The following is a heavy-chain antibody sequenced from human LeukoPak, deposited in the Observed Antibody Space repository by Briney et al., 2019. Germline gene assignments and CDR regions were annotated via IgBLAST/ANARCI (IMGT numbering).Heavy chain of an antibody. D-gene: IGHD3/OR15-3a*01. Sequence: SQTLSLTCDISGDSVSSNSAAWNWIRQSPSRGLEWLGRTYYRSKWYNNYAVSVKSRITINPDTSKNQFSLQLNSVTPEDTAVYFCARESEYDFWTGSYLEHWGQGTVVTVSS. V-gene: IGHV6-1*01. J-gene: IGHJ4*02. CDR2: TYYRSKWYN. CDR1: GDSVSSNSAA. CDR3: ARESEYDFWTGSYLEH.